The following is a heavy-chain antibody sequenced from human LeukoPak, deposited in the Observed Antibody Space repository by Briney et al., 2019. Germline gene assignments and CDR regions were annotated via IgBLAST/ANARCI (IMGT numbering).Heavy chain of an antibody. Sequence: GGSLRLACAASGFTFSTYEMNWVRQAPGKGLEWVSYISSTGSNIYYADSVKGRFTISRDNAKNSLYLLMNSLRTEDTAVYYCAATYYYDGSGDYWGQGTLVTVSS. D-gene: IGHD3-22*01. CDR2: ISSTGSNI. V-gene: IGHV3-48*03. J-gene: IGHJ4*02. CDR3: AATYYYDGSGDY. CDR1: GFTFSTYE.